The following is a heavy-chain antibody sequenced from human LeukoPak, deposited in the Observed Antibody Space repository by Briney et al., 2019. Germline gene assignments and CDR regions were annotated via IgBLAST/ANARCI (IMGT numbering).Heavy chain of an antibody. CDR2: ISGSGGST. CDR1: GFTFSSYT. D-gene: IGHD3-22*01. Sequence: GGSLRLSCAASGFTFSSYTMSWVRQAPGKGLEWVSSISGSGGSTYYADSVKGRFTISRDNSKNTLYLKMNSVRAEDTDVYYCAKHYDSSGYYAGCGPDCWGQGTLVTVSS. CDR3: AKHYDSSGYYAGCGPDC. V-gene: IGHV3-23*01. J-gene: IGHJ4*02.